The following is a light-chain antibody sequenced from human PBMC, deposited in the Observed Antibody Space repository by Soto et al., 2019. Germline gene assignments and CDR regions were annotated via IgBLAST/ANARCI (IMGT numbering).Light chain of an antibody. CDR1: SSDVGGYKY. V-gene: IGLV2-11*01. CDR3: CSYAGSFTGV. Sequence: QLVLTQPRSVSESPGQSVTISCSGTSSDVGGYKYVSWYQQHPGKAPKLMIYDVSKRPSGVPDRFSGSKSGSTASLTISGLQAEDEADYYCCSYAGSFTGVFGGGTKLTVL. J-gene: IGLJ3*02. CDR2: DVS.